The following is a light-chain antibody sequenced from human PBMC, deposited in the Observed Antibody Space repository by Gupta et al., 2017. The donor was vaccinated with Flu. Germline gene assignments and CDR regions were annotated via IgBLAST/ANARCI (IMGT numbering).Light chain of an antibody. V-gene: IGLV1-40*01. CDR2: ADS. J-gene: IGLJ3*02. Sequence: QSVLTQPPSMSGAPGQRVTISCTGSSSNIGAGFDVQWYQQLPGTAPKLLIYADSNRPPGVPDRLPGSKSGTSASLAIAGLQAEDEADYYCQSYETSRSGWVFGGGTKVTVV. CDR3: QSYETSRSGWV. CDR1: SSNIGAGFD.